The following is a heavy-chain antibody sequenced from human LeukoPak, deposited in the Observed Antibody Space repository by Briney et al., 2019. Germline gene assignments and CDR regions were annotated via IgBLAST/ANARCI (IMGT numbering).Heavy chain of an antibody. D-gene: IGHD1-26*01. V-gene: IGHV3-30*02. CDR2: IRYDGSHK. Sequence: GGSLRLSCAASGFTFDNFGMHWVRQAPGKGLEWVAFIRYDGSHKHYAASVKGRCTISRDNSKTTLYLQLNSLSLEDAGFYYCAKGYSGSYYSVDYWGQGPLVTVSP. CDR1: GFTFDNFG. CDR3: AKGYSGSYYSVDY. J-gene: IGHJ4*02.